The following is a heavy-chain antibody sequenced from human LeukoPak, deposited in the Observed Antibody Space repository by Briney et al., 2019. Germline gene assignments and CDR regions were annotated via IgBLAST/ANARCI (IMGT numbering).Heavy chain of an antibody. CDR3: GKTTVGYSSGQKPAWPVDY. CDR1: GFTFSSYS. Sequence: GGSLRLSCAASGFTFSSYSMSWVRQAPGKGLEWVSGISGSGNSTDHADSVKGRFTISRDNSKHTLYLQMNSLRAEDTAVYYCGKTTVGYSSGQKPAWPVDYWGQGTLVTVSS. CDR2: ISGSGNST. D-gene: IGHD5-18*01. J-gene: IGHJ4*02. V-gene: IGHV3-23*01.